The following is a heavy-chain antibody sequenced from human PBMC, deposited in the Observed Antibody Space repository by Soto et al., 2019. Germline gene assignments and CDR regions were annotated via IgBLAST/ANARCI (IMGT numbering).Heavy chain of an antibody. D-gene: IGHD6-13*01. CDR3: ARDRGIAAAGTRRNWFDP. J-gene: IGHJ5*02. CDR1: GGSISSGDYY. V-gene: IGHV4-31*03. CDR2: IYYSGST. Sequence: QVQLQESGPGLVKPSQTLSLTCTVSGGSISSGDYYWSWIRQHPGKGLEWIGYIYYSGSTYYNPSLKSRVTLSVDTSKNQFSLKLSSVTAADTAVYYCARDRGIAAAGTRRNWFDPWGQGTPVTVPS.